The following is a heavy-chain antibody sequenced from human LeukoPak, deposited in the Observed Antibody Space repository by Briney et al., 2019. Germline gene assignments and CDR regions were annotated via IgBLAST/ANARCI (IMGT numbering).Heavy chain of an antibody. J-gene: IGHJ6*03. CDR2: IYPGDSET. CDR1: GYSFTSYW. D-gene: IGHD4-23*01. CDR3: ARHEVVATVVTPDVYYYYYMDV. V-gene: IGHV5-51*01. Sequence: GESLKISCKGSGYSFTSYWIGWVRQMPGKGLEWMGIIYPGDSETRYSPSFQGQVTISADKSISTAYLQWSSLKASDTAMYYCARHEVVATVVTPDVYYYYYMDVWGKGTTVTVSS.